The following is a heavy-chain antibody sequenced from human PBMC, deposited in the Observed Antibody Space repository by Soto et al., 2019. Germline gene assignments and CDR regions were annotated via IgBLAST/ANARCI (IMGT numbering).Heavy chain of an antibody. CDR3: ARVVTIFGVVNVFDY. J-gene: IGHJ4*02. D-gene: IGHD3-3*01. CDR2: IYYSGST. Sequence: SEALSLPWTGSGGSISSYYWSWIRQPPGKGLEWIGYIYYSGSTNYNPSLKRRVTISVDTSKNQFSLKLSSVTAADTAVYYCARVVTIFGVVNVFDYWGRGTL. CDR1: GGSISSYY. V-gene: IGHV4-59*01.